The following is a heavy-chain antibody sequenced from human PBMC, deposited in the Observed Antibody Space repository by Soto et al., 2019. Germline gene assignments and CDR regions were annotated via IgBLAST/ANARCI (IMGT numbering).Heavy chain of an antibody. Sequence: GASVKVSCKASGGTFSSYAISWVRQAPGQGLEWMGGIIPIFGTANYAQKFQGRVTITADESTSTAYMELSSLRSEDTAVYYCARVLVEFGELLPYYYYGMDVWGQGTTVTVSS. CDR1: GGTFSSYA. D-gene: IGHD3-10*01. V-gene: IGHV1-69*13. J-gene: IGHJ6*02. CDR2: IIPIFGTA. CDR3: ARVLVEFGELLPYYYYGMDV.